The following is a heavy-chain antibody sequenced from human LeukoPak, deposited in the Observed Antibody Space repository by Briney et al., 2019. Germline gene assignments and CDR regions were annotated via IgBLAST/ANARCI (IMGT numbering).Heavy chain of an antibody. V-gene: IGHV3-73*01. D-gene: IGHD2-15*01. Sequence: GGSLRLSCAASGFTFSGSAMHWVRQASGKGLEWVGRIRSKANSYATAYAASVEGRFTISRDDSKNTAYLQMNSLKTEDTAVYYCTRHPADCSGGSCYNGGYYYYMDVWGKGTTVTVSS. CDR1: GFTFSGSA. CDR3: TRHPADCSGGSCYNGGYYYYMDV. J-gene: IGHJ6*03. CDR2: IRSKANSYAT.